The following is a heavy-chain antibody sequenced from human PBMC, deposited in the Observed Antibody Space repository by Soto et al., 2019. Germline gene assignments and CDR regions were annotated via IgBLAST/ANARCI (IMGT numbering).Heavy chain of an antibody. D-gene: IGHD3-3*01. Sequence: QITLNESGPTQVKPRQTLTLTCTFSGFSLTTSGVGVGWIRQSPGKAPEWLALIYWDDDKRYSPSLKSRLTITTDTSKNQVVLTMADLDPADTATYYCAHRVLRTVFGLVTTTASYFDFWGQGTPVAVSS. CDR3: AHRVLRTVFGLVTTTASYFDF. J-gene: IGHJ4*02. CDR1: GFSLTTSGVG. V-gene: IGHV2-5*02. CDR2: IYWDDDK.